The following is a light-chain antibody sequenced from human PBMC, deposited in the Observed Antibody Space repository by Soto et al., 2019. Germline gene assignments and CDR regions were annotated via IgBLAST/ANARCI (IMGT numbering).Light chain of an antibody. J-gene: IGKJ2*01. CDR3: QQYGSSPPYT. Sequence: EIVLTQSPGTLSLSPGESATLSCRASQRVTNSHIAWYHQKPGQAPWLLIYGASNRATGIPDRFSGSGSGTDFTLTISRLEPEDSAVYYCQQYGSSPPYTFGQGTKLKI. V-gene: IGKV3-20*01. CDR1: QRVTNSH. CDR2: GAS.